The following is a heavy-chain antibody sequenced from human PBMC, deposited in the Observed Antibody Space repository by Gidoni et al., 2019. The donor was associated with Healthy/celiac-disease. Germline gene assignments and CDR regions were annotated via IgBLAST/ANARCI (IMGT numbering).Heavy chain of an antibody. Sequence: QVQLVASGGGVVQPGRSLRLSCAASGFTFSSYGMHWVRQAPGKGLEWVAVISYDGSNKYYADSVKGRFTISRDNSKNTLYLQMNSLRAEDTAVYYCAKDYRAAAGTGGWFDYWGQGTLVTVSS. D-gene: IGHD6-13*01. CDR2: ISYDGSNK. CDR3: AKDYRAAAGTGGWFDY. CDR1: GFTFSSYG. J-gene: IGHJ4*02. V-gene: IGHV3-30*18.